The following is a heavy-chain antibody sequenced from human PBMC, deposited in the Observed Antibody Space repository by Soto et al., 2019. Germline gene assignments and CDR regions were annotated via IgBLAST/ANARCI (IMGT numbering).Heavy chain of an antibody. CDR2: MQPSSGRT. V-gene: IGHV1-8*01. J-gene: IGHJ3*02. D-gene: IGHD4-17*01. CDR3: ARVTTVTTYRIDAFDI. CDR1: GYSFTSLD. Sequence: QVQLVQSGAEVREPGASVKVSCKASGYSFTSLDINWVRQTTGQGLEWMGWMQPSSGRTGYAQKFQGRVTMTRDTSINTAYMELSSLRSDDTAVYYCARVTTVTTYRIDAFDIWGQGTMVTVSS.